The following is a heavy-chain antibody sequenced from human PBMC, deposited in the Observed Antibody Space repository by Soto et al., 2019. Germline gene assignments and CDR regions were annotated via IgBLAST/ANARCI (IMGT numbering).Heavy chain of an antibody. CDR1: EGTFSSYA. CDR3: ARVVYSSGCYCWFDP. J-gene: IGHJ5*02. CDR2: IIPIFGTA. V-gene: IGHV1-69*12. Sequence: QVQLVQSGAEVKKPGSSVKVSCKASEGTFSSYAISWVRQAPGHGLEWMGGIIPIFGTANYAQKFQGRVTITADESTSTAYMELGSLRSEDTAVYYCARVVYSSGCYCWFDPWGQGTLVTVSS. D-gene: IGHD6-19*01.